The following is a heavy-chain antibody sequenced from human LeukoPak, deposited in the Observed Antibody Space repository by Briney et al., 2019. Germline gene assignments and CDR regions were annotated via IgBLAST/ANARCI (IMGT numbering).Heavy chain of an antibody. D-gene: IGHD7-27*01. J-gene: IGHJ6*02. Sequence: ASETLSLTCAVYGGSFSGYYWSWIRQPPGKGLEWIGEINHSGSTNYNPSLKSRVTISVDTSKNQFSLKLSSVTAADTAVYYCARTNWGDYYYYYGMDVWGQGTTVTVSS. CDR1: GGSFSGYY. CDR3: ARTNWGDYYYYYGMDV. CDR2: INHSGST. V-gene: IGHV4-34*01.